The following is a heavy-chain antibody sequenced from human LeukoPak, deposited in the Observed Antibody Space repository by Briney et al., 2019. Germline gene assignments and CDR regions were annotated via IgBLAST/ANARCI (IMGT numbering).Heavy chain of an antibody. CDR1: GGSISSSSYY. CDR3: ARSIRGYSSGWYYFDY. D-gene: IGHD6-19*01. Sequence: PSETLSLTCTVSGGSISSSSYYWGWIRRPPGKGLEWIGSIYYSGSTYYNPSLKSRVTISVDTSKNQLSLKLSSVTAADTAVYYCARSIRGYSSGWYYFDYWGQGTLITVSS. J-gene: IGHJ4*02. CDR2: IYYSGST. V-gene: IGHV4-39*07.